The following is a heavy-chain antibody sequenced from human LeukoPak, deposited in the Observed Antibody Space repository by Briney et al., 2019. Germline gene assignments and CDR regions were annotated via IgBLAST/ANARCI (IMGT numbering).Heavy chain of an antibody. Sequence: SETLSLTCTVSGGSISSYYWSWIRQPAGQGLEWIGLIYTSGSTNYNPSLTSRVTMSVDTSKKQFSLKLSSVTAADTAVYYCARDTSGGWSGYYTGIYYYMDGWGKRTTVTVSS. CDR1: GGSISSYY. CDR3: ARDTSGGWSGYYTGIYYYMDG. J-gene: IGHJ6*03. CDR2: IYTSGST. D-gene: IGHD3-3*01. V-gene: IGHV4-4*07.